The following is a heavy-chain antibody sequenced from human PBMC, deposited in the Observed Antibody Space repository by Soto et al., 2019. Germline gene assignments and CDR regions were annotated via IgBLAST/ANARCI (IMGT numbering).Heavy chain of an antibody. D-gene: IGHD6-6*01. J-gene: IGHJ6*03. V-gene: IGHV1-8*01. CDR1: GYTFTSYD. CDR2: MNPNSGNT. Sequence: ASVKVSCKASGYTFTSYDINWVRQATGQGLEWMGWMNPNSGNTGYAQKFQGRVTMTRNTSISTAYMELSSLRSEDTAVYYCARAPSKNSRNYYYYMAVWGKGTTVTVSS. CDR3: ARAPSKNSRNYYYYMAV.